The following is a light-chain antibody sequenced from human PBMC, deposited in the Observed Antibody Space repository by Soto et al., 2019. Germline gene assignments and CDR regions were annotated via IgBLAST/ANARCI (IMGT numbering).Light chain of an antibody. Sequence: QSVLTQPPSVSGAPGQRVTISCTGSSSNIWAGYDVQWYQQLPGTAPKLLIYVNSNRPSGVPDRFSGSKSGTSASLAITGLQAEDEADYYCQSYDTSLSAVLFGGGTKLTVL. CDR2: VNS. CDR3: QSYDTSLSAVL. V-gene: IGLV1-40*01. J-gene: IGLJ2*01. CDR1: SSNIWAGYD.